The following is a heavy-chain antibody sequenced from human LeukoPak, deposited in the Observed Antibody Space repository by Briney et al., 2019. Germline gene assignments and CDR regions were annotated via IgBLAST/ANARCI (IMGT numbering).Heavy chain of an antibody. V-gene: IGHV4-59*11. J-gene: IGHJ6*03. CDR1: GGSISSHY. CDR2: IYYSGST. D-gene: IGHD3-3*01. Sequence: TESLSLVCTVSGGSISSHYCSSIRQPPGNGLEWIGYIYYSGSTNYNPSLKSRVTISVDTSKNQFSLKLSSVTAADTAVYYCARVRSYDFWSGYPRNYYYMDVWGKGTTVTVSS. CDR3: ARVRSYDFWSGYPRNYYYMDV.